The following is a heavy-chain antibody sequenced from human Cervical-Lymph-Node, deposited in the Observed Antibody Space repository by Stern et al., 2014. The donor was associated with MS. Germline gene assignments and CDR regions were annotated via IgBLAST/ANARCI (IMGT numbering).Heavy chain of an antibody. J-gene: IGHJ6*02. CDR3: ARDGRHTNNYGLDV. CDR1: GGTFNVYA. Sequence: VQLVESGAEVKKPGSSVKVSCHTSGGTFNVYAINWLRQAPGQGLAWMGGIIPIIAIANYAQKFQGRVTITADESTRTSSMQLSSLTSNDTAVYYGARDGRHTNNYGLDVWGQGTTVTVSS. CDR2: IIPIIAIA. V-gene: IGHV1-69*01.